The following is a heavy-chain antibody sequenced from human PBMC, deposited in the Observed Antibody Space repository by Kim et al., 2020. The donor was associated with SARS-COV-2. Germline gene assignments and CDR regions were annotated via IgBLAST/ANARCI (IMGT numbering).Heavy chain of an antibody. CDR2: ISGSGGST. J-gene: IGHJ6*02. Sequence: GGSLRLSCAASGFTFSSYAMSWVRQAPGKGLEWVSAISGSGGSTYYADSVKGRFTISRDNSKNTLYLQMNSLRAEDTSVYYCAKGGKVVPAAIPYMDVWGQGTTVTVSS. CDR3: AKGGKVVPAAIPYMDV. CDR1: GFTFSSYA. V-gene: IGHV3-23*01. D-gene: IGHD2-2*02.